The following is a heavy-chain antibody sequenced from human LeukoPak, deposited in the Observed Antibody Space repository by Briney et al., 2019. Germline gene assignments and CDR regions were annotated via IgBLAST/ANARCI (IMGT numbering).Heavy chain of an antibody. CDR3: MGYGGSSWYAAFDY. CDR1: GGSISSSSYY. J-gene: IGHJ4*02. Sequence: SETLSLTCTVSGGSISSSSYYWGWIRQPPGKGLEWIGSIYYSGSTYYNPSLKSRVTISVDTSKNQFSLKLSSVTAADTAVYYCMGYGGSSWYAAFDYWGQGTLVTVSS. CDR2: IYYSGST. D-gene: IGHD6-13*01. V-gene: IGHV4-39*01.